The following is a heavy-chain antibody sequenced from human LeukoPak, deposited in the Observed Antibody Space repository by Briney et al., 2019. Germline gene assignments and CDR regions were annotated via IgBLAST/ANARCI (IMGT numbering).Heavy chain of an antibody. Sequence: GGSLRLSCAASGFTFSSYWMSWVRQAPGKGLEWVANIKQDGSEKYYVDSVKGRFTISRDNAKNSLYLQMNSLRAEDTAVYYCATTNDYTRGGYDYWGQGTLVTVSS. CDR2: IKQDGSEK. D-gene: IGHD4-11*01. J-gene: IGHJ4*02. V-gene: IGHV3-7*01. CDR1: GFTFSSYW. CDR3: ATTNDYTRGGYDY.